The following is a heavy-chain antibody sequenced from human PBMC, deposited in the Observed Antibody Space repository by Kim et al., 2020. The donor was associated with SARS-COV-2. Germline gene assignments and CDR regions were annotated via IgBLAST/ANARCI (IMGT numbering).Heavy chain of an antibody. Sequence: GGSLRLSCAASGFTVSSNYMSWVRLAPGKGLEWVSIIYSGGSAFYTDSVKGRFTISRHNSKNTQYIQMNSLRAEDTAVYYCARDLVVGGMDVWGQGTTVTVSS. CDR1: GFTVSSNY. CDR3: ARDLVVGGMDV. J-gene: IGHJ6*02. D-gene: IGHD2-15*01. CDR2: IYSGGSA. V-gene: IGHV3-53*04.